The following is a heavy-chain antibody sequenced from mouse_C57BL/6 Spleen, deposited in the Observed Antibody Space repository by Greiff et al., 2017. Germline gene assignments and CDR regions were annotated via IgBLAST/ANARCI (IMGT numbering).Heavy chain of an antibody. V-gene: IGHV14-2*01. Sequence: VQLQQSGAELVKPGASVKLSCTASGFTITDYNMHWVKQRPEQGLEWIGGIDPKDGGTKYAPKFQGKATITADTSSSTAYLQLRSLTSEDTAVYYCERRDVTFAYWGQGTLVTVSA. J-gene: IGHJ3*01. CDR1: GFTITDYN. D-gene: IGHD2-12*01. CDR2: IDPKDGGT. CDR3: ERRDVTFAY.